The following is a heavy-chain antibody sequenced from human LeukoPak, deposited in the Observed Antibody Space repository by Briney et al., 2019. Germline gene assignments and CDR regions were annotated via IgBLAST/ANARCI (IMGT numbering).Heavy chain of an antibody. CDR2: IYTSGST. Sequence: SETLSLTCTVSGGSISSYYWSWIRQPAGKGLEWIGRIYTSGSTNHNPSLKSRVTISVDKSKNQFSLKLSSVTAADTAVYYCARDWHYGPFDYWGQGTLVTVSS. J-gene: IGHJ4*02. CDR1: GGSISSYY. V-gene: IGHV4-4*07. D-gene: IGHD4-17*01. CDR3: ARDWHYGPFDY.